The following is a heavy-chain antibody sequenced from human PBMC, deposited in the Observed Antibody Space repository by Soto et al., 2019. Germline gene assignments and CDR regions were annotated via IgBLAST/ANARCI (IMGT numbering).Heavy chain of an antibody. Sequence: QVQLVQSGAEVKKPGASGKVSCKASGYTFTSYGMSWVRQAPGQGLEWMGWISAYNGNTNYAQKLQGRVTMTTDTSTSTAYMELRSLRSDDTAVYYCARDDGYCSGGSCPTFAGMDVWGQGTTVTVSS. CDR1: GYTFTSYG. V-gene: IGHV1-18*01. CDR2: ISAYNGNT. CDR3: ARDDGYCSGGSCPTFAGMDV. D-gene: IGHD2-15*01. J-gene: IGHJ6*02.